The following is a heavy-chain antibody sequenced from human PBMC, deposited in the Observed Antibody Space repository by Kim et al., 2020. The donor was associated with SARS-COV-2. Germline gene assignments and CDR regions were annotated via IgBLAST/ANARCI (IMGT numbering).Heavy chain of an antibody. Sequence: GGSLRLSCAASRFTFSSHDMSWVRQAPGKGLDWVSAIGGSGSNTYYPDSVTGRFTISRDNSKNTLYLQMNSLRVEDTAVYYCARGAGSRDYWGQGTLVT. D-gene: IGHD3-10*01. CDR1: RFTFSSHD. CDR3: ARGAGSRDY. CDR2: IGGSGSNT. V-gene: IGHV3-23*01. J-gene: IGHJ4*02.